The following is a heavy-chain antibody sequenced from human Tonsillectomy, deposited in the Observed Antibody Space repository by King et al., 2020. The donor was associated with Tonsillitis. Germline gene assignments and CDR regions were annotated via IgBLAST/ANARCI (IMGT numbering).Heavy chain of an antibody. Sequence: QVQLQESGPGLVKPSETLSLTCIVSGGSISSYYWSWIRQPPGKGLGWIGYIYYSGTTNYNPSLKSRVTISVDTSRNQFYLKLSSVTAADTAVYYCARGSYSGYGPSDYWGQGTLVTVSS. CDR1: GGSISSYY. CDR3: ARGSYSGYGPSDY. V-gene: IGHV4-59*01. CDR2: IYYSGTT. D-gene: IGHD5-12*01. J-gene: IGHJ4*02.